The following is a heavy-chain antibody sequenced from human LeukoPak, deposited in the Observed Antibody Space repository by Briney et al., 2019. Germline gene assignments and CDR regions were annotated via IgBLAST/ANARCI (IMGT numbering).Heavy chain of an antibody. J-gene: IGHJ4*02. CDR1: GDPITNSRFY. V-gene: IGHV4-39*01. D-gene: IGHD3-10*01. CDR2: IYFSGLT. CDR3: ARRTDGSGSFFFDF. Sequence: SETLSLTCSVSGDPITNSRFYWGWVRQSPGRGLEWIGVIYFSGLTYYNPSLKSPVTLSVDTSRNQFSLKLSSVTAADTAAYYCARRTDGSGSFFFDFWGQGILVSVSS.